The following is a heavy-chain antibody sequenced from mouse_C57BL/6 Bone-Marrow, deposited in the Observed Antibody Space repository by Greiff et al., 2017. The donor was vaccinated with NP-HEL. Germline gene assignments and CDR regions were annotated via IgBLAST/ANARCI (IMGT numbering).Heavy chain of an antibody. CDR3: ARQGNYGLGDY. CDR1: GFTFSDYG. CDR2: ISSGSSTI. D-gene: IGHD2-1*01. J-gene: IGHJ4*01. V-gene: IGHV5-17*01. Sequence: EVKLVESGGGLVKPGGSLKLSCAASGFTFSDYGMHWVRQAPEKGLEWVAYISSGSSTIYYADTVKGRFTISRDNAKNTLFLQMTSLRSEDTAMYYCARQGNYGLGDYWGQGTSVTVSS.